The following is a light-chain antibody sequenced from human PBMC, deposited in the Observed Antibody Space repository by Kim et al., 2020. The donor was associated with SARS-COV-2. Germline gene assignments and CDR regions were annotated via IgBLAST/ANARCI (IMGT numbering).Light chain of an antibody. CDR2: TNN. J-gene: IGLJ3*02. V-gene: IGLV1-44*01. CDR3: AAWYHSLHGWV. CDR1: SSNIGSST. Sequence: GQKVTFSCSGRSSNIGSSTVNCYQQHPGKAPKRLFYTNNQRHSGVPERFSGSKSGTSAYLAISGLQCEDQDDYYCAAWYHSLHGWVFGVGSPLTVL.